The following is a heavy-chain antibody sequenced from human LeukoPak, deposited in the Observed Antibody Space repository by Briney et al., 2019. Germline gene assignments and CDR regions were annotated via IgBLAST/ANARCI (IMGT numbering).Heavy chain of an antibody. Sequence: SETLSLTCTVSGGSISSYYWSWIRQPPGKGLEWIGYISYSGSTNYNPSLKSRVTISVDTSKNQFSLKLSSVTAADTAVYYCARGATINQRRKVTTGVRFAFDIWGQGTMVTVSS. CDR3: ARGATINQRRKVTTGVRFAFDI. CDR1: GGSISSYY. D-gene: IGHD2-2*01. V-gene: IGHV4-59*12. J-gene: IGHJ3*02. CDR2: ISYSGST.